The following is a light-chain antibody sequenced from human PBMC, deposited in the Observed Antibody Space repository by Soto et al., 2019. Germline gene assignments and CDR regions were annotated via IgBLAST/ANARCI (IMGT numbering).Light chain of an antibody. J-gene: IGLJ1*01. V-gene: IGLV2-14*01. CDR3: SSYTSSSTPYV. CDR2: EVS. Sequence: SALTQPASVSGSPGQSITISCSGTSSDVGGYTYVSWYQQHPGKAPKVIIYEVSNRPSGVSSRFSGSKSGKTASLTISGLRAEDEADYYCSSYTSSSTPYVFGTGTKVTVL. CDR1: SSDVGGYTY.